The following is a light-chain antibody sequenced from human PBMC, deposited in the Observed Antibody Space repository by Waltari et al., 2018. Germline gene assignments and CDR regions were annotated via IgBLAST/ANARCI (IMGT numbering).Light chain of an antibody. V-gene: IGKV1-27*01. J-gene: IGKJ1*01. Sequence: DIQMIQSPSSLSASVGARVTITCRASKDISYFLAWYQQRPGEVPKLLISFASALQSGVPSRFSGGGSGTHFTLTISSLHPEDVATYYCQRGRAFGQGTKVEI. CDR3: QRGRA. CDR2: FAS. CDR1: KDISYF.